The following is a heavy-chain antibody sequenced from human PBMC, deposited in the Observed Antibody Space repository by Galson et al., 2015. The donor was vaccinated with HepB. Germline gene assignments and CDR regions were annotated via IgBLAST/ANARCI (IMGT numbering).Heavy chain of an antibody. CDR2: IYDSGTT. D-gene: IGHD2-8*02. J-gene: IGHJ3*02. V-gene: IGHV4-31*03. CDR1: GGSISSGGYY. CDR3: ARISYAGGAYSGAFDM. Sequence: TLSLTCTVSGGSISSGGYYWSWIRQHPGKGLEWIGYIYDSGTTYYNPSLKSRVTMSVDTSNNQFSLNLSSMTAADTAVYYCARISYAGGAYSGAFDMWGQGTMVTVSS.